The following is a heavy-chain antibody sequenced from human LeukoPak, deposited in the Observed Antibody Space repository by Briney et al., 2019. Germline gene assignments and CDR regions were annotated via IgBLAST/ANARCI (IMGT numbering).Heavy chain of an antibody. D-gene: IGHD3-22*01. J-gene: IGHJ4*02. Sequence: GGSLRLSCAASGFTFSSYGMHWVRQAPGKGLEWVAVIWYDGSNKYYADSVKGRFTISRDNSKNTLYLQMNSLRAEDTAVYYCARDLLHYYDRSGPFDDWGQGTLVTVSS. CDR1: GFTFSSYG. CDR2: IWYDGSNK. V-gene: IGHV3-33*01. CDR3: ARDLLHYYDRSGPFDD.